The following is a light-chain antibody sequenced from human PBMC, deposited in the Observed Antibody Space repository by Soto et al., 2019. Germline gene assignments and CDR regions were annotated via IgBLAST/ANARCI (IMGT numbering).Light chain of an antibody. CDR1: QGISSY. CDR2: AAS. V-gene: IGKV1-9*01. CDR3: QQLNSLPIT. Sequence: DIQLTQSPSFLSASVGDRVTITCRASQGISSYLAWYQQKPGKAPKLLIYAASTLQSGVPSRFSGSGSGTEFTLTISSQQPEDFATYYCQQLNSLPITFGQGTRLEIK. J-gene: IGKJ5*01.